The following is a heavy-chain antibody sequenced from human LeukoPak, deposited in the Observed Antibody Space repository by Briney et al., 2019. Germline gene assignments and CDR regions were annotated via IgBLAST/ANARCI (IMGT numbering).Heavy chain of an antibody. CDR2: IYFSWST. CDR3: ARMTSSGWYAAGYYFDY. V-gene: IGHV4-4*07. CDR1: GDSISNNY. J-gene: IGHJ4*02. D-gene: IGHD6-19*01. Sequence: SETLSLTCSVSGDSISNNYWTWIRQPAGKGLEWIGRIYFSWSTNYNPSLKSRVTMSVDTSKNQFSLKLSSLTAADTAVYYCARMTSSGWYAAGYYFDYWGQGTLVTVSS.